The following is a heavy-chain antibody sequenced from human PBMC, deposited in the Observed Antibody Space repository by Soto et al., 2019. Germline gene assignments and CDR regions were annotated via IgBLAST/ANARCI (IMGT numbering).Heavy chain of an antibody. CDR1: GFTFSSYA. CDR2: ISGGGTST. V-gene: IGHV3-23*01. CDR3: AKWGGYYPYYHEMDV. Sequence: DVQLLESGGGLVQPEGSLRLSCAASGFTFSSYAMGWVRQGPGKGLEWVSGISGGGTSTYYADSVKGRFTISRDSSMVYLQMNSLRAEDTAVYYCAKWGGYYPYYHEMDVWGQGTTVTVSS. D-gene: IGHD1-26*01. J-gene: IGHJ6*02.